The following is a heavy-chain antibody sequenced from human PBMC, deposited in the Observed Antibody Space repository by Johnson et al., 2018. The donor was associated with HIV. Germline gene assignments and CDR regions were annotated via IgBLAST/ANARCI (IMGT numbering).Heavy chain of an antibody. Sequence: VLLVESGGGLVQPGGSLRLSCAASAFTFSSYAMSWVRQAPGKGLEWVSIITGSGGSTYYADSVKGRFTISRDNSKNTLYLQMGSLRAEDMAVYYCARGGGLLDAFDIWGQGTMVTVSS. J-gene: IGHJ3*02. V-gene: IGHV3-23*04. CDR1: AFTFSSYA. D-gene: IGHD1-26*01. CDR2: ITGSGGST. CDR3: ARGGGLLDAFDI.